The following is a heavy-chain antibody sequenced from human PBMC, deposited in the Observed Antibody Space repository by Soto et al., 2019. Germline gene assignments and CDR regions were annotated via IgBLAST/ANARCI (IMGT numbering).Heavy chain of an antibody. V-gene: IGHV3-21*01. CDR1: GFTFSSYS. D-gene: IGHD2-2*01. CDR3: ARVGGGYQLLHAFDI. CDR2: ISSSSSYI. J-gene: IGHJ3*02. Sequence: PGGSLRLSCAASGFTFSSYSMNWVRQAPGKGLEWVSSISSSSSYIYYADSVKGRFTISRDNAKNSLYLQMNSLRAEDTAVYYCARVGGGYQLLHAFDIWGQGTMVTVSS.